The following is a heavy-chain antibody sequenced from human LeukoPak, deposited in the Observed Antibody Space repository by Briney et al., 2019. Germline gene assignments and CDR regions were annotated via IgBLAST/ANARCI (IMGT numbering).Heavy chain of an antibody. CDR3: ARDRVGRYDYGDPGIDY. V-gene: IGHV3-30-3*01. J-gene: IGHJ4*02. CDR2: ISYDGSNK. D-gene: IGHD4-17*01. CDR1: GFTFSNAW. Sequence: GGSLRLSCAASGFTFSNAWMSWVRQAPGKGLEWVAVISYDGSNKYYADSVKGRFTISRDNSKNTLYLQMNSLRAEDTAVYYCARDRVGRYDYGDPGIDYWGQGTLVTVSS.